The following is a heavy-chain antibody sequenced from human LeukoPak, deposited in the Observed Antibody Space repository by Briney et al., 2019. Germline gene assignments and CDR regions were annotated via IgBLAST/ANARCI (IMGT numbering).Heavy chain of an antibody. V-gene: IGHV5-51*01. J-gene: IGHJ4*02. CDR1: GCIFTSYW. CDR3: ARVGYCSGGSCYGFDY. Sequence: GESRQISCKGSGCIFTSYWIGWVRQMPGKGLEWMGIIYPGDSDTRYSPSFQGQVTISADKSISTAYLQWSSLKASDTAMYYCARVGYCSGGSCYGFDYWGQGTLVTVSS. CDR2: IYPGDSDT. D-gene: IGHD2-15*01.